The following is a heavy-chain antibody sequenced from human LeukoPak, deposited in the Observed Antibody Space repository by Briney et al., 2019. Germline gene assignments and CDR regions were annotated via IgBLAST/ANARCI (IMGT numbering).Heavy chain of an antibody. CDR1: GFTFSDYS. CDR2: ISSSIDYI. J-gene: IGHJ6*02. V-gene: IGHV3-21*01. D-gene: IGHD5/OR15-5a*01. CDR3: ARSRSVSNYKGMDV. Sequence: GGSLRLSCPASGFTFSDYSMSWVRQAPGKGLEWVSSISSSIDYIYYADTVKGQFTISRDNARNSLYLQMNRLRAEDTAVYYCARSRSVSNYKGMDVWGQGTTVTVSS.